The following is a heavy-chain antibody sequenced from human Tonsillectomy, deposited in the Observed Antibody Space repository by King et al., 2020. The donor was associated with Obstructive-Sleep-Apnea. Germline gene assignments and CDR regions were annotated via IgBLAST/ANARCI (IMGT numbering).Heavy chain of an antibody. CDR2: ISYHGSNK. CDR1: GFTFSTYG. J-gene: IGHJ4*02. V-gene: IGHV3-30*18. Sequence: VQLVESGGGVVQPGRSLRLSCAASGFTFSTYGMHWVRQAPGKGLEWVAVISYHGSNKYYADPVKGRFTISRDNAKNTLYLQMNSLRADDTAVYYCAKDQSAVVHPRAMDYWGQGTLVTVSS. D-gene: IGHD2-2*01. CDR3: AKDQSAVVHPRAMDY.